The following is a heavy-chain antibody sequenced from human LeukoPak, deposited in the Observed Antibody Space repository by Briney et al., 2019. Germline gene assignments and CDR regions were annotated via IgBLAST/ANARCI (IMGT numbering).Heavy chain of an antibody. D-gene: IGHD1-26*01. CDR3: ARGSGSYYFDY. CDR2: ISYDGSNK. Sequence: GGSLRLSCAASGFTFSSYAMHWVRQAPGKGLEWVAVISYDGSNKYYADSVKGRFTISRDNSKNTLYLQMNSLRAEDTAVYYCARGSGSYYFDYWGQGTLATVSS. J-gene: IGHJ4*02. V-gene: IGHV3-30-3*01. CDR1: GFTFSSYA.